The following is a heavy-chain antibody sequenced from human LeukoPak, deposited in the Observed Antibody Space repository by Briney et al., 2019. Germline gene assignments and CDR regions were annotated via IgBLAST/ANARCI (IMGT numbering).Heavy chain of an antibody. D-gene: IGHD3-16*02. CDR3: GRRREGVISDY. V-gene: IGHV3-7*04. Sequence: GGSLRLSCVASGFTFTNYWMTWVRQAPGGLEWVANIQQDGTEKYYADSVMGRFTISRDNAKNSLYLQMNSLSAEDTAVYYCGRRREGVISDYWGQGTLVTVSS. CDR2: IQQDGTEK. CDR1: GFTFTNYW. J-gene: IGHJ4*02.